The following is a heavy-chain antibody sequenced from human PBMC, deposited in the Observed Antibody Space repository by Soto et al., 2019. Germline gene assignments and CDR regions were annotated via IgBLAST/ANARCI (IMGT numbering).Heavy chain of an antibody. CDR1: GFTFSSYA. Sequence: EVQLLESGGGLVQPGGSLRLSCAASGFTFSSYAMSWVRQAPGKGLEWVSAISGSGGSTYYADSVKGRFTISRANSKNTLYLHTNSLRAEDTAVYYCAPHAVQEWLRFGYFDLWGRGTLVTVSS. J-gene: IGHJ2*01. D-gene: IGHD5-12*01. CDR2: ISGSGGST. V-gene: IGHV3-23*01. CDR3: APHAVQEWLRFGYFDL.